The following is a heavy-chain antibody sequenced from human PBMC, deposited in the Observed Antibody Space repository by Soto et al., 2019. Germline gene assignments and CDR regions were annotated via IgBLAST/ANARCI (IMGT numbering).Heavy chain of an antibody. CDR3: ARDPEIFDY. J-gene: IGHJ4*02. V-gene: IGHV1-18*01. CDR2: ISPYNGNT. CDR1: GYTFTSYG. Sequence: ASVKFSCKASGYTFTSYGISWVRQAPGQVLECMVWISPYNGNTKYXXKLQGRVXXTTDTSTSTAXMELRXLRSDDTAVYYCARDPEIFDYWCQGTLVTGSS.